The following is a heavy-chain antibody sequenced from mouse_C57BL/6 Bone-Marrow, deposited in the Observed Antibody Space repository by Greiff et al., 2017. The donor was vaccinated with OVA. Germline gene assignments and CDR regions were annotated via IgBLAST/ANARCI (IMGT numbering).Heavy chain of an antibody. CDR3: AIITTVAY. D-gene: IGHD1-1*01. Sequence: EVKLQESGPELVKPGASVKISCKASGYSFTGYYMNWVKQSPEKSLEWIGEINPSTGGTTYNQKFKAKATLTVDKSSSTAYMQLKSLTSEDSAVYYCAIITTVAYWGQGTLVTVSA. V-gene: IGHV1-42*01. CDR2: INPSTGGT. J-gene: IGHJ3*01. CDR1: GYSFTGYY.